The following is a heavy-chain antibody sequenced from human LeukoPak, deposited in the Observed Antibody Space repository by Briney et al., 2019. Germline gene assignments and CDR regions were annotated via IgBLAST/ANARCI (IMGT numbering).Heavy chain of an antibody. V-gene: IGHV4-34*01. CDR1: GGFFNTYY. CDR3: ARGAADLNNYYYYIDV. J-gene: IGHJ6*03. CDR2: INHTGTT. D-gene: IGHD1/OR15-1a*01. Sequence: SETLSLTCAVYGGFFNTYYWNWIRQSPRKGLEWVGEINHTGTTNYNPSLKGRFTISVDTSKNQFSLKVSSVTAADTAVYYCARGAADLNNYYYYIDVWGKGTTVTVSS.